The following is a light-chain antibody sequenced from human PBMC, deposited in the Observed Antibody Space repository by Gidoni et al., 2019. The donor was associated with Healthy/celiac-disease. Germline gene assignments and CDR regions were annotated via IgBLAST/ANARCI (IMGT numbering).Light chain of an antibody. V-gene: IGKV3-20*01. CDR1: QSVSSSY. J-gene: IGKJ1*01. CDR2: GAS. CDR3: QQYGSSPRT. Sequence: ELAFTQAPGTLSLSPGERATLSCRASQSVSSSYLAWYQQKPGQAPRLLIYGASSRATGIPDRFSGSGSGTDFTLTISRLEPEDFAVYYCQQYGSSPRTFGQGTKVEIK.